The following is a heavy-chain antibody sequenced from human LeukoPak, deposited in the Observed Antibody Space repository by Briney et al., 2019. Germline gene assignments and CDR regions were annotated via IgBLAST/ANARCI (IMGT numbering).Heavy chain of an antibody. CDR1: GFTFSSYS. CDR3: ATDGDGGLGSDY. V-gene: IGHV3-48*02. CDR2: ISRSSSTI. D-gene: IGHD4-23*01. J-gene: IGHJ4*02. Sequence: GGSLRLSCAASGFTFSSYSMNWVCQAPGKGLEWVSYISRSSSTIYYADSVKGRFTISRDNAKNSLYLQMNSLRDEDTAVYYCATDGDGGLGSDYWGQGTLVTV.